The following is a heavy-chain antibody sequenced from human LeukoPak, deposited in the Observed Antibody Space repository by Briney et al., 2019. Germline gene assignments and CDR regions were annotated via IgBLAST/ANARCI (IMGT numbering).Heavy chain of an antibody. CDR3: ARDTGETFDP. D-gene: IGHD4-23*01. CDR1: GFVFNTYW. CDR2: ISADGTAT. Sequence: GGSLRLSCTASGFVFNTYWMHWIRQAPGKGLVWVAFISADGTATKYADSVKGRLTISRDNAKNTLYLQMNSLRVDDTAFYYCARDTGETFDPWGQGTLVTVSS. V-gene: IGHV3-74*03. J-gene: IGHJ5*02.